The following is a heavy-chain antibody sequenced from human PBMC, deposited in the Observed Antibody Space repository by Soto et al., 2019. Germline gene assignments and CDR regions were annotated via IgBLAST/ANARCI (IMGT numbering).Heavy chain of an antibody. CDR2: VHYSGNT. J-gene: IGHJ5*02. CDR3: ARQDRVVAEGRCFDP. CDR1: GYSISSGYH. V-gene: IGHV4-38-2*02. D-gene: IGHD2-15*01. Sequence: PSETLSLTCTVSGYSISSGYHWSWIRQPPGKVLECLRIVHYSGNTYYTQSLKSRLTISVDKSKNQFSLKLSSVTAEDTAVYYCARQDRVVAEGRCFDPWGQGTLVTVSS.